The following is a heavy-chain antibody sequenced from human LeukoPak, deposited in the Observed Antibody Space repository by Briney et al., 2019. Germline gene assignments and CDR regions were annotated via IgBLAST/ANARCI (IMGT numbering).Heavy chain of an antibody. CDR3: GSGSYYSPNY. CDR1: GYTFTSYG. J-gene: IGHJ4*02. CDR2: ISAYNGNT. D-gene: IGHD3-10*01. Sequence: APVKVSCKASGYTFTSYGISWVRQAPGQGLEWMGWISAYNGNTNYVQKLQGRVTMTTDTSTSTAYMELSSLRSEDTAVYYCGSGSYYSPNYWGQGTLVTVSS. V-gene: IGHV1-18*01.